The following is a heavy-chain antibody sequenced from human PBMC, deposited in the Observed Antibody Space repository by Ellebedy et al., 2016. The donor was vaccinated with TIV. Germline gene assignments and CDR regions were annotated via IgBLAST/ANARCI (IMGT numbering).Heavy chain of an antibody. J-gene: IGHJ4*01. V-gene: IGHV3-23*01. D-gene: IGHD1-1*01. CDR1: GFTFSDYV. CDR3: TKRTDNWGFFDY. CDR2: VSERDGRT. Sequence: GESLKISCAASGFTFSDYVMDWVRQVPGKGLEWVSAVSERDGRTFYADSVKGRFSISRDNFDNTLFLHMHSLTAGDTAVYYCTKRTDNWGFFDYWGHGTLVTVSS.